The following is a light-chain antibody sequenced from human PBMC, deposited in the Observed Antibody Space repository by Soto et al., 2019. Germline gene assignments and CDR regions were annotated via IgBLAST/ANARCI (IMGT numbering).Light chain of an antibody. J-gene: IGKJ4*01. CDR3: QQYDNLPPLT. CDR2: DAS. Sequence: DIQMTQSPSSLSASVGDRVTITCQASQDISNYLNWYQQKPGKAPKLLIYDASNLKTGVPSRFSGSGSATDFTFTISSLQPEDIATYYCQQYDNLPPLTFGGGTKVEIK. CDR1: QDISNY. V-gene: IGKV1-33*01.